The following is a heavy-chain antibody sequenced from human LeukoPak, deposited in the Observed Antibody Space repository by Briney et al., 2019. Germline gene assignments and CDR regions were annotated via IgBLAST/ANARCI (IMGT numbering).Heavy chain of an antibody. CDR3: ARGRNIVGDLDY. CDR1: GGSFSGYY. J-gene: IGHJ4*02. Sequence: SETLSLTCAVYGGSFSGYYWSWIRQPPGKGLEWIGEINHSGSTNYNPSLKSRVTISVDTSKNQFSLKLSSVTAADTAVYYCARGRNIVGDLDYWGQGTLVTVSS. CDR2: INHSGST. V-gene: IGHV4-34*01. D-gene: IGHD1-26*01.